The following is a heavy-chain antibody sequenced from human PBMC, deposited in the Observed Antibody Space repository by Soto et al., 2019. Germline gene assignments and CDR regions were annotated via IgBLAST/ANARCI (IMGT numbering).Heavy chain of an antibody. CDR2: ISRSGNST. J-gene: IGHJ4*02. CDR1: GLSFSSYA. Sequence: EVRVLESGGGLAQPGRSLRLSCAVSGLSFSSYAMTWVRQSPGKGLEWVSSISRSGNSTYSAGSVRGRFTISRDNSKNTLYLQMNSLRAEDTAVYYCAKDAKILDWLPTSYYFDFWGQGTLVTVSS. CDR3: AKDAKILDWLPTSYYFDF. D-gene: IGHD3-9*01. V-gene: IGHV3-23*01.